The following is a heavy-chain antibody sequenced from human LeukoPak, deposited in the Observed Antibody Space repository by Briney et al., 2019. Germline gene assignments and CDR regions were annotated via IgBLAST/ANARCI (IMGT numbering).Heavy chain of an antibody. J-gene: IGHJ4*02. CDR2: SYYSGGT. Sequence: PSEALSLTCTVSGGSLSSYYWSWIRQTPGKGLEWIGNSYYSGGTKYNPSLKSRVTISVDTSKNQFSLKLSSVTAANTAVYYCARARGYYDSSGYSTIDYWGQGTLVTVSS. V-gene: IGHV4-59*01. CDR3: ARARGYYDSSGYSTIDY. D-gene: IGHD3-22*01. CDR1: GGSLSSYY.